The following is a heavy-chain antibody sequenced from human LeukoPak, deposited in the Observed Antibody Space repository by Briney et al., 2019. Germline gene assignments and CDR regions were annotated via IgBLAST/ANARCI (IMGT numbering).Heavy chain of an antibody. CDR3: AKSGGFVVVTAIDP. CDR1: GFTFSDYY. V-gene: IGHV3-11*01. D-gene: IGHD2-21*02. Sequence: PGGSLRLSCAASGFTFSDYYMSWIRQAPGKGLEWVSYISSSGSTIYYADSVKGRFTISRDNSKNTLYLQMNSLRAEDTAVYYCAKSGGFVVVTAIDPWGQGTLVTVSS. J-gene: IGHJ5*02. CDR2: ISSSGSTI.